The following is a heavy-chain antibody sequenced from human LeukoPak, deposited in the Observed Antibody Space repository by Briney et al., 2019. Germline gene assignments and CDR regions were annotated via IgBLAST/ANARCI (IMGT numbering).Heavy chain of an antibody. V-gene: IGHV4-59*01. Sequence: SETLSLTCTVSGVSMKNFYWNWIRQPPGKGLEWIGSVFYSGSTNYNPSLKSRVTISIDTSKNQFSLNLSSMTAADTAVYYCVRGRDYGDYFDYWGQGTLVTVSS. CDR3: VRGRDYGDYFDY. J-gene: IGHJ4*02. CDR1: GVSMKNFY. CDR2: VFYSGST. D-gene: IGHD4-17*01.